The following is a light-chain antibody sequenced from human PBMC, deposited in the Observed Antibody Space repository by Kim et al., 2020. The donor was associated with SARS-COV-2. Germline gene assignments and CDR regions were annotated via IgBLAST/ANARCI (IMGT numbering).Light chain of an antibody. J-gene: IGKJ5*01. CDR1: QTISTS. Sequence: PGDRATLSCRASQTISTSLAWYQQKPGQPPRLLIYDASIRATDIPDRFSGSGSGTDFTLTISSLRPEDFAVYFCQQRSNWPLSITFGLGTRLEIK. CDR2: DAS. CDR3: QQRSNWPLSIT. V-gene: IGKV3-11*01.